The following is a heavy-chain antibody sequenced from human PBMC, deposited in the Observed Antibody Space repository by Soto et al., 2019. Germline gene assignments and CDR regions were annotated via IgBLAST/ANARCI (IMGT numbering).Heavy chain of an antibody. CDR3: GRCTSTSCHLGSDY. CDR1: GFTFSSYA. Sequence: VGSLRLSCAASGFTFSSYAMNWVRKAPGKGLEWVALISHDGINKYYADSVRGRFTISRDSSTNTLYLQMNSLRAADTAVYYCGRCTSTSCHLGSDYWGQGTLVTVSS. J-gene: IGHJ4*02. CDR2: ISHDGINK. V-gene: IGHV3-30-3*01. D-gene: IGHD2-2*01.